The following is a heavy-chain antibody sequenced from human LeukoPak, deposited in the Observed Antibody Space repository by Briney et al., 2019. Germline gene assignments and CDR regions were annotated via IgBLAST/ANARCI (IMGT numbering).Heavy chain of an antibody. CDR3: ARDGRAGSLFAY. J-gene: IGHJ4*02. Sequence: PSETLSLTCTVSSGSISGYYWSWIRQPPGKGLEWVGYISYSGSTNYNPSLKSRVTISVDTSKNQFSLKLSSVTAADTAIYYCARDGRAGSLFAYWGQGTLVTASS. CDR1: SGSISGYY. CDR2: ISYSGST. V-gene: IGHV4-59*01. D-gene: IGHD6-19*01.